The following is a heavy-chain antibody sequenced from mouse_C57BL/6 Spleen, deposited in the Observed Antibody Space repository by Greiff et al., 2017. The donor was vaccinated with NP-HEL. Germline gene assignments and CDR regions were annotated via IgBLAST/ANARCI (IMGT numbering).Heavy chain of an antibody. CDR2: IYPGSGRT. V-gene: IGHV1-55*01. Sequence: QVQLQQPGAELVKPGASVKMSCKASGYTFTSYWITWVKQRPGQGLEWIGDIYPGSGRTNYNEKFKSKATLTVDTSSSTAYMQLSSLTSEDSAVYYYARDYGSNTWFAYWGQGTLVTVSA. D-gene: IGHD1-1*01. CDR3: ARDYGSNTWFAY. CDR1: GYTFTSYW. J-gene: IGHJ3*01.